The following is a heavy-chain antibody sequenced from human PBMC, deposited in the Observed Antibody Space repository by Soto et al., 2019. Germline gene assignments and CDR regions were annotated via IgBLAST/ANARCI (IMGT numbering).Heavy chain of an antibody. J-gene: IGHJ4*02. V-gene: IGHV3-23*01. Sequence: PGRSLRLSCSASGFTFSSHAISLVRQAQGKGLEWVSAISGSGGSTYYADSVKGRFTISRDNSKNTLYLQMNSLRAEDTAVYYCAKFYEVRVYSWSPFGYWGQGTLVTVCS. CDR1: GFTFSSHA. CDR2: ISGSGGST. CDR3: AKFYEVRVYSWSPFGY. D-gene: IGHD2-8*01.